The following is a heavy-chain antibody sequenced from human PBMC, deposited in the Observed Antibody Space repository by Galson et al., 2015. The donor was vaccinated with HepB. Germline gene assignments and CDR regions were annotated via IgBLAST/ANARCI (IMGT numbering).Heavy chain of an antibody. D-gene: IGHD4-17*01. CDR1: GFTFSNYA. J-gene: IGHJ4*02. CDR2: VSGGGDNT. V-gene: IGHV3-23*01. Sequence: SLRLSCAASGFTFSNYAMSWVRQAPGKGLEWVSGVSGGGDNTFYADSVKGRLTISRDNSKDTVFLQMNSLRAEDTAIYYCAKPHVPSTVTSFFDSWGQGTLVTVSS. CDR3: AKPHVPSTVTSFFDS.